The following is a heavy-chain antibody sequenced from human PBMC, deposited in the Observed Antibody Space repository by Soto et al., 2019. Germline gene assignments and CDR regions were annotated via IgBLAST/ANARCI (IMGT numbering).Heavy chain of an antibody. CDR2: IKNDGSDE. CDR3: ASGLISMSRGAYDN. V-gene: IGHV3-7*01. Sequence: EVQLVESGGGLVQPGGSLRLSCAASGFTFSNYWMTWVRQPPGKGLEWVANIKNDGSDEYYAGSVKGRFTISRDNAKYSLYLQMNSLRAEDTAVYYCASGLISMSRGAYDNWGQGTLVTVSS. CDR1: GFTFSNYW. J-gene: IGHJ4*02. D-gene: IGHD3-10*01.